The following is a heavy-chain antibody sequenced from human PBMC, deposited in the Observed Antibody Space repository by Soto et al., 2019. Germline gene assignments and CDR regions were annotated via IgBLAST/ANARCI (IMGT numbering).Heavy chain of an antibody. J-gene: IGHJ3*01. CDR3: AKNGDFDYDAFDV. Sequence: GGSLRLSCAASDSTIRRYAMSWVRQAPGKGLEWVSGITGNSARIYYADSVKGRFSISRDNSKNTLYLQTDTLRAEDTAVYYCAKNGDFDYDAFDVWGQGTVVTVSS. CDR1: DSTIRRYA. D-gene: IGHD3-16*01. CDR2: ITGNSARI. V-gene: IGHV3-23*01.